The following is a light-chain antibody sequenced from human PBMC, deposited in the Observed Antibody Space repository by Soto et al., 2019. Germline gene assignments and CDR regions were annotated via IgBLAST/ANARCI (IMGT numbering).Light chain of an antibody. CDR3: AAWDASLNGWV. J-gene: IGLJ3*02. Sequence: QSVLTQPPSASGTPGQRVTISCSGASSNIGRDTVNWYQQLPGTAPKLLIHRINQRPSGVPGRFSGSKSGTSASLAISGLQSEDEADYYCAAWDASLNGWVFGGGTKLTVL. CDR1: SSNIGRDT. CDR2: RIN. V-gene: IGLV1-44*01.